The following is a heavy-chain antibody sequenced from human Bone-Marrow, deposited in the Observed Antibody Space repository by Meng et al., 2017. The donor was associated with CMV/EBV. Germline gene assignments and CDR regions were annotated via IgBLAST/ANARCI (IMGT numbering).Heavy chain of an antibody. Sequence: GESLKISCAAPGFTFSNAWMSWVRQAPGKGLEWVGRIKSKTDGGTTDYAAPVKGRFTISRDDSKNTLYLQMNSLKTEDTAVYYCTTDRMYQLPRIQHWGQGTLVTVSS. J-gene: IGHJ1*01. V-gene: IGHV3-15*01. D-gene: IGHD2-2*01. CDR3: TTDRMYQLPRIQH. CDR2: IKSKTDGGTT. CDR1: GFTFSNAW.